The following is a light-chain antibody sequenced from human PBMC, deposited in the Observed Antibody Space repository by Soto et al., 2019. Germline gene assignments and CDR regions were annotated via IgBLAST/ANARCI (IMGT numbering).Light chain of an antibody. V-gene: IGKV3-11*01. CDR2: DAS. J-gene: IGKJ1*01. CDR1: QSVSSY. CDR3: QQRSNWWT. Sequence: EIVLTQSPATLSLSPGERATLSCRASQSVSSYLAWYQQKPGQAPRLLIHDASNRATGIPARFSGSGSGTDFTLTISSLEPEDFAVYYCQQRSNWWTFGQGTKV.